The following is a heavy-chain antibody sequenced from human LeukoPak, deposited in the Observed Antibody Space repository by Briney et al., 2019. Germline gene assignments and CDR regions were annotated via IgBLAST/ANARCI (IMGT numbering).Heavy chain of an antibody. Sequence: GESLQISCKGSGYSFTSYWIGWVRQMPGKGLEWMGIIYPGDSDTRYSPSFQGQVTISADKSISTAYLQWSSLKASDTAMYYCARFLDIVATTRGYYYYYYYMDVWGKGTTVTVSS. D-gene: IGHD5-12*01. CDR3: ARFLDIVATTRGYYYYYYYMDV. CDR1: GYSFTSYW. CDR2: IYPGDSDT. J-gene: IGHJ6*03. V-gene: IGHV5-51*01.